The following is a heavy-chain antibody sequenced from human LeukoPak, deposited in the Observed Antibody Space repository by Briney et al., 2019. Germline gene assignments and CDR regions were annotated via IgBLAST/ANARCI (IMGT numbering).Heavy chain of an antibody. CDR1: GFSFSDAW. D-gene: IGHD3-10*01. Sequence: GGSLRLSCAASGFSFSDAWMNWVRQAPGKGLEWVANIKQDGSEKYYVDSVKGRFTISRDNAKNSLYLQMNSLRAEDTAVYYCARGRTYYGSGSYYEDYWGQGTLVTVSS. CDR3: ARGRTYYGSGSYYEDY. J-gene: IGHJ4*02. V-gene: IGHV3-7*03. CDR2: IKQDGSEK.